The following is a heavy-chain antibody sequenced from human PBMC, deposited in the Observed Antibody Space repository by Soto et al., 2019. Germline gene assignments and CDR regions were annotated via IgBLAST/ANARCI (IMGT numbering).Heavy chain of an antibody. J-gene: IGHJ6*03. CDR2: INPSGGST. CDR3: AREVEYIAASDYYYYMDV. V-gene: IGHV1-46*03. D-gene: IGHD6-13*01. Sequence: ASVKVSCKASGYTFTSYYMHWVRQAPGQGLEWMGIINPSGGSTSYAQKFQGRVTMTRDTSTSTVYMELSSLRSEDTAVYYCAREVEYIAASDYYYYMDVWGKGTTVNVSS. CDR1: GYTFTSYY.